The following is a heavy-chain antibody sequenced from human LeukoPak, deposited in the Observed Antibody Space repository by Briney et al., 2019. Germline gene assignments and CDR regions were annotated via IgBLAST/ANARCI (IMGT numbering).Heavy chain of an antibody. CDR2: IRYDGSNK. J-gene: IGHJ4*02. CDR3: ARVSYYDSSGYYFLSYVDY. D-gene: IGHD3-22*01. V-gene: IGHV3-30*02. Sequence: GGSLRLSCAASGFTFSSYGMHWVRQAPGKGLEWVAMIRYDGSNKYYADSVKGRFTISRDNSKNTLYLQMNSLGAEDTAVYYCARVSYYDSSGYYFLSYVDYWGQGTLVTVSS. CDR1: GFTFSSYG.